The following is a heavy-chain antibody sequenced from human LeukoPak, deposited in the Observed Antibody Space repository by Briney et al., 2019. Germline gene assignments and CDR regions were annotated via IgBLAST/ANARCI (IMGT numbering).Heavy chain of an antibody. V-gene: IGHV4-39*01. D-gene: IGHD3-9*01. J-gene: IGHJ4*02. Sequence: SETLSLTCTVSGDSIRGSSYYWGWIRQPPGKRLEWIGSIFYSGTTYYNPSLKSRVTMSVDTSKNQFSLKLSSVTSADTAVYYCARRGYNGWLSNDHWGQGTLVTVSS. CDR2: IFYSGTT. CDR3: ARRGYNGWLSNDH. CDR1: GDSIRGSSYY.